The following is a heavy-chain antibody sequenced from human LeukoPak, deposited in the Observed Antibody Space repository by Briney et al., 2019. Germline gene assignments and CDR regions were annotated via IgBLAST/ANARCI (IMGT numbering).Heavy chain of an antibody. CDR1: GYTFTGYY. Sequence: ASVKVSCKASGYTFTGYYMHWVRQAPGQGLEWMGWINPNSGGTNYAQKFQGRVTMTRDTSISTAYMELSRLTSDDTAVYYCARGGYGDDLLFDYWGQGTLVTVSS. D-gene: IGHD4-17*01. J-gene: IGHJ4*02. CDR2: INPNSGGT. V-gene: IGHV1-2*02. CDR3: ARGGYGDDLLFDY.